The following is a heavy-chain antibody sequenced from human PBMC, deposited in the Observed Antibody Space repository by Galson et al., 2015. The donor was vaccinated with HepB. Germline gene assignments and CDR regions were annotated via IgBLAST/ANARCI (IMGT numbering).Heavy chain of an antibody. Sequence: SVKVSCKASGFTFTSSGMQWVRQAPGQGLEWMGGIGVDSGNTNYAQKFQERVTITRDMSTSTAYMELSSLRSEDAAVYYCAAKGLDTGQQIGYWGQGTLVTVSS. J-gene: IGHJ4*02. D-gene: IGHD6-13*01. CDR3: AAKGLDTGQQIGY. V-gene: IGHV1-58*02. CDR1: GFTFTSSG. CDR2: IGVDSGNT.